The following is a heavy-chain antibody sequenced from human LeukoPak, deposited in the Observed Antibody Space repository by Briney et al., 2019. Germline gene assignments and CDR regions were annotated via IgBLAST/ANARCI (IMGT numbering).Heavy chain of an antibody. Sequence: SETLSLTCTVSGGSISSYYWSWIRQPTGKGLEWIGEINHSGSTNYNPSLKSRVTISVDTSKNQFSLKLSSVTAADTAVYYCARGHYYGSGSYYSFDYWGQGTLVTVSS. D-gene: IGHD3-10*01. CDR3: ARGHYYGSGSYYSFDY. V-gene: IGHV4-34*01. CDR1: GGSISSYY. CDR2: INHSGST. J-gene: IGHJ4*02.